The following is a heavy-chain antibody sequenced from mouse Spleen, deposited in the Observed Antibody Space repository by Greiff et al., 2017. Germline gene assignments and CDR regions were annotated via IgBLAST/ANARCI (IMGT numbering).Heavy chain of an antibody. CDR2: IYPGNVNT. Sequence: QVQLQQSGPELVKPGASVRISCKASGYTFTSYYIHWVKQRPGQGLEWIGWIYPGNVNTKYNEKFKGKATLTADKSSSTAYMQLSSLTSEDSAVYFCARSGGNYDAMDYWGQGTSVTVSS. D-gene: IGHD2-1*01. CDR1: GYTFTSYY. CDR3: ARSGGNYDAMDY. J-gene: IGHJ4*01. V-gene: IGHV1S56*01.